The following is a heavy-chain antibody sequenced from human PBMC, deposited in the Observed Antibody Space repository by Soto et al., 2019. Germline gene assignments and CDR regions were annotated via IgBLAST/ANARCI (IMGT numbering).Heavy chain of an antibody. J-gene: IGHJ3*01. D-gene: IGHD6-13*01. CDR3: AREGLDTAGFFDV. V-gene: IGHV3-74*01. CDR2: IEGDGSST. CDR1: GFTSSSYW. Sequence: GGSLRLSCAASGFTSSSYWMHWVRQAPGKGPEWVSRIEGDGSSTTSADSVKGRFTVSRDDARNTLYLQMSSLRADDTAIYYCAREGLDTAGFFDVWGQGTMVTVSS.